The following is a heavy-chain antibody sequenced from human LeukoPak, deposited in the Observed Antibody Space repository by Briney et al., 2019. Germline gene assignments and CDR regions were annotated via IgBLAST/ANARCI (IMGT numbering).Heavy chain of an antibody. Sequence: PGGSLRLSCAASGFTFSDYGMNWVRQAPGKGLEWLSFVSGKSIAIYYADSVKGRFTISRDNAKESVYLQMNSLRAEDTAVYYCARVEVYCSGGSCYPYYFDYWGQGTLVTVSS. CDR2: VSGKSIAI. CDR3: ARVEVYCSGGSCYPYYFDY. CDR1: GFTFSDYG. J-gene: IGHJ4*02. V-gene: IGHV3-48*04. D-gene: IGHD2-15*01.